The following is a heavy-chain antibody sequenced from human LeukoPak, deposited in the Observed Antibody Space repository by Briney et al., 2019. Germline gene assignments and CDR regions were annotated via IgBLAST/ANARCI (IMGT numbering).Heavy chain of an antibody. CDR3: ARDLGYSYGPYYYYYYGMDV. J-gene: IGHJ6*02. CDR2: IGVSAGST. Sequence: GGSLRRSCAASGLTFNKTAMSWVRQSPGRGLEWVSAIGVSAGSTYYADFAKGRFTISRDNSKNTVYLQMNNLSAEDTAVYYCARDLGYSYGPYYYYYYGMDVWGQGTTVTVSS. V-gene: IGHV3-23*01. CDR1: GLTFNKTA. D-gene: IGHD5-18*01.